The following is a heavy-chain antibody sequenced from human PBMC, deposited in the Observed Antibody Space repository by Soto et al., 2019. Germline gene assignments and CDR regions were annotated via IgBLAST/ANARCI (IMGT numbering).Heavy chain of an antibody. CDR2: IYYSGSS. J-gene: IGHJ4*02. Sequence: QVHLQESGPGLVKPSQTLSLTCTVSGGFISSGENYWSWIRQPPGKGLEWIGYIYYSGSSYYSPSIKSRTTISVDTSKNQFSLKLSSVTVADTAVYYCARTDYGVGRGADYWGQGTLVTVSS. CDR3: ARTDYGVGRGADY. CDR1: GGFISSGENY. D-gene: IGHD4-17*01. V-gene: IGHV4-30-4*01.